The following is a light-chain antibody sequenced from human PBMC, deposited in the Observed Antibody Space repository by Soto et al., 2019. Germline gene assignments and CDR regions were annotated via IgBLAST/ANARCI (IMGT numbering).Light chain of an antibody. Sequence: DIQMTQSPSTLSASVGDRVTITCRASQSISSWLAWFQQKPGKAPKVLIYKASGLESGVPSRFSGSGSGTEFTLTISSLQPDDFANYYCQQYSSYSWTFGQGTKVEIK. V-gene: IGKV1-5*03. CDR1: QSISSW. J-gene: IGKJ1*01. CDR2: KAS. CDR3: QQYSSYSWT.